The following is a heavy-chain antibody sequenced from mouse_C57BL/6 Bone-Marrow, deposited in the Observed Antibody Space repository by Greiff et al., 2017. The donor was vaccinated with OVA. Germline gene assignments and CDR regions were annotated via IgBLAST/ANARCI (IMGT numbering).Heavy chain of an antibody. J-gene: IGHJ4*01. CDR3: ARIGYGSSYGAMDY. Sequence: QVQLQQSGAELARPGASVKLSCKASGYTFTSYGISWVKQRTGQGLEWIGEIYPRSGNTYYNEKFKGKATLTADKSSSTAYMGLRSLTSEDSAVYFCARIGYGSSYGAMDYWGRGTSVTVSS. D-gene: IGHD1-1*01. V-gene: IGHV1-81*01. CDR1: GYTFTSYG. CDR2: IYPRSGNT.